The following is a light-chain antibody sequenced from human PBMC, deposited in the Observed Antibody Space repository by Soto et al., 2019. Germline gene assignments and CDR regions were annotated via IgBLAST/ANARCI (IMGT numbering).Light chain of an antibody. CDR3: SSYTSSSTSEV. V-gene: IGLV2-14*01. CDR2: EVS. Sequence: QSALTQPASVSGSPGQSITISCTGTSSEVGGYNYVSWYQQHPGKAPKLMIYEVSNRPSGVSNRFSGSKSGNTASLTISGLQAEDEADYYCSSYTSSSTSEVFGGGTKLTVL. J-gene: IGLJ3*02. CDR1: SSEVGGYNY.